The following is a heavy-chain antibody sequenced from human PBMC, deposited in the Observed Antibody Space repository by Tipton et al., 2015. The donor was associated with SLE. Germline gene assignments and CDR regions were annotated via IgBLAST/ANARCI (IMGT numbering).Heavy chain of an antibody. CDR1: GYSFTSYW. J-gene: IGHJ4*02. CDR2: IDPSDSYT. V-gene: IGHV5-10-1*01. CDR3: ATGGDGYNFPY. D-gene: IGHD5-24*01. Sequence: QLVQSGAEVKKPGESLRISCKGSGYSFTSYWISWVRQMPGKGLEWMGMIDPSDSYTNYSPSFQGHVTISADKSVSTAYVQWSSLKASDTAMYYCATGGDGYNFPYWGQGTLVTVSS.